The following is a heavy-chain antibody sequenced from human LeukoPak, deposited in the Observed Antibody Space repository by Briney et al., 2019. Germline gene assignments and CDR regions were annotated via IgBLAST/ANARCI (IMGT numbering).Heavy chain of an antibody. CDR1: GYPFTGYY. CDR3: ARGWGSRVRGSDVYFDY. V-gene: IGHV1-2*02. CDR2: INPKSGGT. Sequence: ASVKVSCKASGYPFTGYYMHWGRQAPGQGLEWMGWINPKSGGTNYAQKFQGRVTMTRDTSISTAHMELSRLRSDDTAVYYCARGWGSRVRGSDVYFDYWGQGTLVTVS. D-gene: IGHD3-10*01. J-gene: IGHJ4*02.